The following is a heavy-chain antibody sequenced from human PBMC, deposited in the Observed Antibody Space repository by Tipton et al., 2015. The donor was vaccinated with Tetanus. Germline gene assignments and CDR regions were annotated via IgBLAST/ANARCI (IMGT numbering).Heavy chain of an antibody. D-gene: IGHD3-10*01. V-gene: IGHV4-59*13. CDR1: GFTFSHFA. CDR2: VYYTGST. CDR3: ARSKLLWFGESLSGFDS. Sequence: LRLSCVASGFTFSHFAVSWVRRAPGRGLEWIGYVYYTGSTDYNPSLKSRVTISVDTSKSQFSLRLTSVTAADTAVYYCARSKLLWFGESLSGFDSWGQGTLVTVSA. J-gene: IGHJ4*02.